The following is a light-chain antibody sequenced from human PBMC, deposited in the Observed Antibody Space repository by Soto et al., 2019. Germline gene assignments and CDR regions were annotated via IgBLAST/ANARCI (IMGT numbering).Light chain of an antibody. J-gene: IGLJ2*01. CDR1: SSNMGNNY. CDR2: DNN. CDR3: GTWDNSLSAVV. V-gene: IGLV1-51*01. Sequence: QSVLTRPPSVSAAPGQKVTISCSGSSSNMGNNYVSWYQQLPGTAPKLLIYDNNKRPSGIPDRFSGSKSGTSATLGITGLQTGDEADYYCGTWDNSLSAVVFGGGTKLTVL.